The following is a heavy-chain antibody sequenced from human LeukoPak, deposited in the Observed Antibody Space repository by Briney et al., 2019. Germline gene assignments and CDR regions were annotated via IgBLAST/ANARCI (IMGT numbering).Heavy chain of an antibody. J-gene: IGHJ6*03. Sequence: PGGSLRLSCAASGFNFSDYGMIWVRRAPGKGLEWVSGISGSDYTDHADSVKGRFTISRDNSKNTLYLQMNSLRAEDTALYYCAKSRNFYYYFMEVSGRGTKVTISS. CDR2: ISGSDYT. V-gene: IGHV3-23*01. CDR3: AKSRNFYYYFMEV. CDR1: GFNFSDYG.